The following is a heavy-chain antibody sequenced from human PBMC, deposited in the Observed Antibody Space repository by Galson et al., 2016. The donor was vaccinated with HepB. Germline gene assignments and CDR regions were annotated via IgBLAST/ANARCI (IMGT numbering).Heavy chain of an antibody. CDR1: EDSVSSDSAA. CDR2: TYYRSKWYN. V-gene: IGHV6-1*01. D-gene: IGHD4-17*01. Sequence: CAISEDSVSSDSAAWHWIRQSPSRGLEWLGRTYYRSKWYNEYAVSVKSRMTIDSDTPKNQFSLHLNSVTPEDTAVYYCAGGYGDHYYFYYGLDVWGQGTTVIVSS. CDR3: AGGYGDHYYFYYGLDV. J-gene: IGHJ6*02.